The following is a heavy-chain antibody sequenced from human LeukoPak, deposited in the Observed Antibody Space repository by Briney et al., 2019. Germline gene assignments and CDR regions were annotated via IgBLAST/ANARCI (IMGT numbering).Heavy chain of an antibody. V-gene: IGHV4-39*01. CDR1: GGSISVSSYY. J-gene: IGHJ4*02. CDR2: IYHSGST. Sequence: PPETLSLTCTVSGGSISVSSYYWAWIRQPPGKGLEWIGSIYHSGSTYYKPSLKSRVTISVDTSKNQFSLKLISVTAADTAVYYCARVRRRYYDSSGLYYFDYWGQGTLVTVSS. CDR3: ARVRRRYYDSSGLYYFDY. D-gene: IGHD3-22*01.